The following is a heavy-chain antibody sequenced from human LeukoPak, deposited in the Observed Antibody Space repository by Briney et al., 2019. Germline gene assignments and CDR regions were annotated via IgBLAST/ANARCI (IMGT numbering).Heavy chain of an antibody. CDR3: ARGYDFWSPYSFDY. D-gene: IGHD3-3*01. Sequence: GGSLRLSWSASGFTFSNYGMGWVRQAPGKGREWVLGIHGSSGSTYYADSVKGRSTISRDNYQNTLYLQMNSLRDAATAVSYSARGYDFWSPYSFDYWGQGTLVSVSS. CDR1: GFTFSNYG. CDR2: IHGSSGST. V-gene: IGHV3-23*01. J-gene: IGHJ4*02.